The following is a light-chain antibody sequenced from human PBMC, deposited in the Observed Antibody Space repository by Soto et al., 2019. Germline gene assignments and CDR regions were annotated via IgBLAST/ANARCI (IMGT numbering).Light chain of an antibody. CDR1: QSISSW. Sequence: DIHMTQSPSTLSASFGGRVTITWRTSQSISSWLAWYQQKPGKAPKLLIYKASSLESGVPSRFSGSGSGTEFTLTISSLQPDDFATYYCQQSYSTPRVTFGQGTRLEI. CDR2: KAS. V-gene: IGKV1-5*03. CDR3: QQSYSTPRVT. J-gene: IGKJ5*01.